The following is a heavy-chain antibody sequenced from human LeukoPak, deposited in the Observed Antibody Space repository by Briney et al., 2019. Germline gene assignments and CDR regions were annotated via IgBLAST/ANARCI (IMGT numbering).Heavy chain of an antibody. CDR1: GGTFSSYA. CDR2: IIPIFGTA. J-gene: IGHJ3*02. V-gene: IGHV1-69*13. Sequence: VASGKVSCKASGGTFSSYAISWVRQAPGQGLEWMGGIIPIFGTANYAQKFQGRVTITADESTSTAYMELSSLRSEDTAVYSCARAAHYYDSSGYNPSGWAFDIWGQGTMVTVSS. D-gene: IGHD3-22*01. CDR3: ARAAHYYDSSGYNPSGWAFDI.